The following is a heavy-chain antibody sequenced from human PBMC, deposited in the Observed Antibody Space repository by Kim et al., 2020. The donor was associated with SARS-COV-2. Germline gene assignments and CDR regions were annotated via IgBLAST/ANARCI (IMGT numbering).Heavy chain of an antibody. CDR2: EK. Sequence: EKYNGDSVKGRFTISRDNAKNSLYLQMNSLRAEDTAVYYCGRNPVGHDYWGQGTLVTVSS. CDR3: GRNPVGHDY. V-gene: IGHV3-7*01. J-gene: IGHJ4*02. D-gene: IGHD4-4*01.